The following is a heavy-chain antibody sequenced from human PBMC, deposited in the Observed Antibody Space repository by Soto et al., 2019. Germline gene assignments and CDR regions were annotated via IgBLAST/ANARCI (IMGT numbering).Heavy chain of an antibody. D-gene: IGHD2-2*01. CDR1: GFTFSSYA. CDR3: ARDSGGYCISTSCYAPWFDP. V-gene: IGHV3-30-3*01. J-gene: IGHJ5*02. CDR2: ISYDGSNK. Sequence: QVQLVESGGGVVQPGRSLRLSCAASGFTFSSYAMLWVRQAPGKGLEWVAVISYDGSNKYYADSVKGRFTISRDNSKNTLYLQMNSLRAEDTAVYYCARDSGGYCISTSCYAPWFDPWGQGTLVTVSS.